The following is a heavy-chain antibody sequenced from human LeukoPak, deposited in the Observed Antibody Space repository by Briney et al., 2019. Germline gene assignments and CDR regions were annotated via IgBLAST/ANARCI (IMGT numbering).Heavy chain of an antibody. Sequence: GGSLRLSCAASGFTFDDYAMHWVRHAPGKGLEWVSGISWNSGSIGYADSVKGRFTISRDNAKNSLYLQMNSLRAEDTALYYCAKDKKRDYGDYTADYWGQGTLVTVSS. V-gene: IGHV3-9*01. J-gene: IGHJ4*02. CDR2: ISWNSGSI. D-gene: IGHD4-17*01. CDR3: AKDKKRDYGDYTADY. CDR1: GFTFDDYA.